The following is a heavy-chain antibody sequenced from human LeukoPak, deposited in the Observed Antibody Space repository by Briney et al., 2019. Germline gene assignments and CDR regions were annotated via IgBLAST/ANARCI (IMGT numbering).Heavy chain of an antibody. CDR1: GFTFNNYW. CDR2: INYDGTTT. J-gene: IGHJ1*01. Sequence: GGSLRLSCAASGFTFNNYWMHWVRQAPGKGLVWVSRINYDGTTTTYADSVKGPFTISRDNAKNTLYLQMNSLRPEDTGVYYCARAPSEIGGYYPEYFRHWGQGTLVTVPS. CDR3: ARAPSEIGGYYPEYFRH. D-gene: IGHD3-22*01. V-gene: IGHV3-74*01.